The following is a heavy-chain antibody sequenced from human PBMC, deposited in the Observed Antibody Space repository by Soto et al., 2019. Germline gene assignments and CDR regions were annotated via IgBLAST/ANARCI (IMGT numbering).Heavy chain of an antibody. CDR3: ARVYNCSSTSCYTRDNWFDP. CDR2: IYYSGST. V-gene: IGHV4-59*01. D-gene: IGHD2-2*02. Sequence: SETLSLTCTVSGGSISSYYWSWIRQPPGKGLEWIGYIYYSGSTNYNPSLKSRVTISVDTSKNQFSLKLSSVTAADTAVYYCARVYNCSSTSCYTRDNWFDPWGQGTLVTVSS. J-gene: IGHJ5*02. CDR1: GGSISSYY.